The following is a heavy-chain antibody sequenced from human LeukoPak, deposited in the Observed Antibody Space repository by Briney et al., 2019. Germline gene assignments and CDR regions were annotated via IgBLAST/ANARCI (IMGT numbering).Heavy chain of an antibody. CDR2: INNSGSST. J-gene: IGHJ4*02. V-gene: IGHV3-23*01. Sequence: SGGSLRLSCAASGFTFTTYWMSWVRQAPGKGLEWVSSINNSGSSTYYADSVKGRFTISRDNSKNTLYLQMNSLRAEDTALYYCAKSDTPWGSWYYFDYWGQGTLVTVSS. CDR1: GFTFTTYW. D-gene: IGHD6-13*01. CDR3: AKSDTPWGSWYYFDY.